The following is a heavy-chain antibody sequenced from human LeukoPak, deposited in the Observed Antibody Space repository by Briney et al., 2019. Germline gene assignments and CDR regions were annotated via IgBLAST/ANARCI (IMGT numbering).Heavy chain of an antibody. V-gene: IGHV4-34*01. J-gene: IGHJ4*02. Sequence: PSETLSLTCAVYGGSFSGYYWSWIRQPPGKGLEWIGEINHSGSINYNPSLKSRVTISVDTSKNQFSLKLSSVTAADTAVYYCARHGQTAMVPIDYWGQGTLVTVSS. CDR1: GGSFSGYY. CDR2: INHSGSI. CDR3: ARHGQTAMVPIDY. D-gene: IGHD5-18*01.